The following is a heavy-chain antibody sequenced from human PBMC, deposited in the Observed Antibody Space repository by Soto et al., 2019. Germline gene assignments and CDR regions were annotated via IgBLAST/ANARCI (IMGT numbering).Heavy chain of an antibody. D-gene: IGHD2-2*01. V-gene: IGHV4-59*01. CDR3: ARELAPAAPYYYYYYMDV. Sequence: SSETLSLTCTVSGGSISSYYWSWIRQPPGKGLEWIGYIYYSGSTNYNPSLKSRVTISVDTSKNQFSLKLSSVTAADTAVYYCARELAPAAPYYYYYYMDVWGKGTTVTVSS. J-gene: IGHJ6*03. CDR2: IYYSGST. CDR1: GGSISSYY.